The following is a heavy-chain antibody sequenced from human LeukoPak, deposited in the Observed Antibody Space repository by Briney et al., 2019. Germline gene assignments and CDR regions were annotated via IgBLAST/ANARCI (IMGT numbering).Heavy chain of an antibody. J-gene: IGHJ4*02. CDR2: IGTAGDT. D-gene: IGHD1-26*01. V-gene: IGHV3-13*01. CDR3: ARGMGATTVFDY. CDR1: GFTFSSYD. Sequence: GGSLRLSCAASGFTFSSYDMHWVRQATGKGLEWVSAIGTAGDTYYPGSVKGRFTISRENAKNSLYLQMNSLRAGDTAVYYCARGMGATTVFDYWGQGTLVTVSS.